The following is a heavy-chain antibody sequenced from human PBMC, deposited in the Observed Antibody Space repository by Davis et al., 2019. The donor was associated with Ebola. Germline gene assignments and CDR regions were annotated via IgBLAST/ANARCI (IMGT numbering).Heavy chain of an antibody. CDR2: MNPNSGGT. CDR3: ARAETTVTTGWFDP. J-gene: IGHJ5*02. V-gene: IGHV1-2*04. Sequence: ASVKVSCKASGYTFTNYDVEWVRQATGQGLEWMGWMNPNSGGTNYAQKFQGWVTMTRDTSISTAYMELSRLRSDDTAVYYCARAETTVTTGWFDPWGQGTLVTVSS. D-gene: IGHD4-17*01. CDR1: GYTFTNYD.